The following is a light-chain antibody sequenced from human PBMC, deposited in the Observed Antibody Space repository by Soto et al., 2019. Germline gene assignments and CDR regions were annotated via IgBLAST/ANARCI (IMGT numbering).Light chain of an antibody. CDR1: QSISSW. Sequence: DIQMTQSPSTLSASVGDRVTMTCRASQSISSWLAWYQQKPGKAPKLLIYDASSLESGVPSRFRGSGSGTEFTLTISSLQPDDFASYYCQNYNSYSYTFGQGTKLEIK. CDR2: DAS. CDR3: QNYNSYSYT. J-gene: IGKJ2*01. V-gene: IGKV1-5*01.